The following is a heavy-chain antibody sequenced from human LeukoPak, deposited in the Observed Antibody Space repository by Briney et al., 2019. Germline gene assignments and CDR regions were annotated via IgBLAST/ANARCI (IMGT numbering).Heavy chain of an antibody. D-gene: IGHD3-10*01. V-gene: IGHV3-20*04. Sequence: PGGSLRLSCAASGFTFDDYGMSWVRQVPGKGLEWVSGINWNGSGAGYADSVKGRFTISRDNAKNSLYLQMHSLRVEDTAVYYCAKASLWLGELSKIFDSWGQGTLVTVSS. CDR1: GFTFDDYG. CDR3: AKASLWLGELSKIFDS. CDR2: INWNGSGA. J-gene: IGHJ4*02.